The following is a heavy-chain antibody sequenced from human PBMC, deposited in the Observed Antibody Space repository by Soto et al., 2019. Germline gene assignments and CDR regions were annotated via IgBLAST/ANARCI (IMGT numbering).Heavy chain of an antibody. J-gene: IGHJ6*02. CDR2: INHSGST. Sequence: PSETLSLTCAVYGGSFSGYYWSWIRQPPGKGLEWIGEINHSGSTNYNPSLKSRVTISVDTSKNQFSPKLSSVTAADTAVYYCARLGYSSGWYRDYYYYYGMDVWGQGTTVTVSS. CDR1: GGSFSGYY. D-gene: IGHD6-19*01. V-gene: IGHV4-34*01. CDR3: ARLGYSSGWYRDYYYYYGMDV.